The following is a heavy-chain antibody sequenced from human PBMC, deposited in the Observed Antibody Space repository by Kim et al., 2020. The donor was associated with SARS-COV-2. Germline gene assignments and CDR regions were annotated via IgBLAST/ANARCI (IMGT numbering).Heavy chain of an antibody. D-gene: IGHD3-22*01. J-gene: IGHJ3*02. Sequence: SETLSLTCAVSGGSISSSNWWSWVRQPPGKGLEWIGEIYHSGSTNYNPSLKSRVTISVDKSKNQFSLKLSSVTAADTAVYYCARVPVFYYYDSSGYYPDAFDIWGQGTMVCVSS. CDR1: GGSISSSNW. CDR3: ARVPVFYYYDSSGYYPDAFDI. CDR2: IYHSGST. V-gene: IGHV4-4*02.